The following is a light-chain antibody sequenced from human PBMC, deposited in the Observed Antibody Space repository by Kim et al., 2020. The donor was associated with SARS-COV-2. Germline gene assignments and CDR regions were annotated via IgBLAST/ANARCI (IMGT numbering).Light chain of an antibody. V-gene: IGLV10-54*04. CDR2: RYT. Sequence: RRKPTLTSAGSINNVGNQGAVWLQQLQGHPPKLLSYRYTNRPSGISQRFSASRSGNTASLTITGLQPEDDADSYCSAWDNNLSAWLFDGGTKLTVL. J-gene: IGLJ3*02. CDR3: SAWDNNLSAWL. CDR1: INNVGNQG.